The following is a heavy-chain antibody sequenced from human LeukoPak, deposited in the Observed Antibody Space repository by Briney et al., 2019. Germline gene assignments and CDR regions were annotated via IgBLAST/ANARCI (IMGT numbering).Heavy chain of an antibody. CDR1: GGSISSYY. V-gene: IGHV4-59*01. Sequence: SETLSLTCTVSGGSISSYYWSWIRQPPGKGLEWIGYIYYSGSTNYNPSLKSRVTISVDTSKNQFSLKLSSVTAADTAVYYCARVTGYCSGGSCYSGSGYYYYYGMDVWGQGTTVTVSS. D-gene: IGHD2-15*01. CDR3: ARVTGYCSGGSCYSGSGYYYYYGMDV. CDR2: IYYSGST. J-gene: IGHJ6*02.